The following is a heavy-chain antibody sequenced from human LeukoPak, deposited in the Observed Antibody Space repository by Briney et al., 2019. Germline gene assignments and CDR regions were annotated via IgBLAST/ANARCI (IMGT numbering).Heavy chain of an antibody. J-gene: IGHJ4*02. V-gene: IGHV3-74*01. Sequence: GGSLRLSCAASGFTFSDYYMSWIRQAPGKGLVWVSRINSDGSSTSYADAVKGRFTISRDNAKNTLYLRMNSLRAEDTAVYYCARGGLTGTTIPYFDYWGQGTLVTVSS. CDR1: GFTFSDYY. CDR3: ARGGLTGTTIPYFDY. CDR2: INSDGSST. D-gene: IGHD1-7*01.